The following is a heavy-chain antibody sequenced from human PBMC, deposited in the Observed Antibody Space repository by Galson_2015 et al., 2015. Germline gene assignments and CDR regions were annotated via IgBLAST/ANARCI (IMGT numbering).Heavy chain of an antibody. D-gene: IGHD2/OR15-2a*01. Sequence: SLRLSCAASGFTFSSYAMHWVRQAPGKGLEWVAVISYDGSNKYYAGSVKGRFTISRDNSKNTLYLQMNSLRAEDTAVYYCARVPGGKTTSYYFDYWGQGTLVTVSS. CDR2: ISYDGSNK. CDR3: ARVPGGKTTSYYFDY. J-gene: IGHJ4*02. CDR1: GFTFSSYA. V-gene: IGHV3-30-3*01.